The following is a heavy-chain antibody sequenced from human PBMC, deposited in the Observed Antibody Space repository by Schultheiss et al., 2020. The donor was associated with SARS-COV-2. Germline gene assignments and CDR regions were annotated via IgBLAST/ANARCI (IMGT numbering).Heavy chain of an antibody. CDR1: GGSISSSSYY. V-gene: IGHV4-39*07. J-gene: IGHJ4*02. Sequence: SETLSLTCTVSGGSISSSSYYWGWIRQPPGKGLEWIGIIYHSGSTYYNPSLKSRVTISADKSKNQFSLTLRSVTAADTAVYYCARLVYGDYVGYYFDYWGQGTLVTVSS. CDR2: IYHSGST. CDR3: ARLVYGDYVGYYFDY. D-gene: IGHD4-17*01.